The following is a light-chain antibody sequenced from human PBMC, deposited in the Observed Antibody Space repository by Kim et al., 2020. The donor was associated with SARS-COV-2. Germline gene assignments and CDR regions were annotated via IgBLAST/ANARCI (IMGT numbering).Light chain of an antibody. V-gene: IGLV2-14*03. Sequence: GRSLTISCTGTSSDVGGYNYVSWYQQHPGKAPKLMIYDVSNRPSGVSNRFSGSKSGNTASLTISGLQAEDEADYYCSSYTSSSTLVFGSGTKVTVL. J-gene: IGLJ1*01. CDR2: DVS. CDR1: SSDVGGYNY. CDR3: SSYTSSSTLV.